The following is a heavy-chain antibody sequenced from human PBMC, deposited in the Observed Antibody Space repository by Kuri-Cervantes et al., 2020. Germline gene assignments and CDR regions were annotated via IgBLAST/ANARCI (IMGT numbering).Heavy chain of an antibody. Sequence: GESLKISCAASGFTFSNYEMKWVRQAPGKGLEWLSHISGSGSTKYYADSLEGRFTISRDNAKNSLYLQMNSLGVEDTAVYYCVRVSPLSSGWGGYFDYWGQGTQVTVSS. J-gene: IGHJ4*02. D-gene: IGHD6-19*01. V-gene: IGHV3-48*03. CDR2: ISGSGSTK. CDR1: GFTFSNYE. CDR3: VRVSPLSSGWGGYFDY.